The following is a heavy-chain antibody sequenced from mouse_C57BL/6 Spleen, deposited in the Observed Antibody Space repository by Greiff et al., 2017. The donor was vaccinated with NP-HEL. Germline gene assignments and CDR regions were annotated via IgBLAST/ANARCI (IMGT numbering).Heavy chain of an antibody. V-gene: IGHV1-82*01. CDR3: ARGDYGRSDGVAY. CDR2: IYPGSGDT. CDR1: GYAFTSSW. J-gene: IGHJ3*01. Sequence: VQLQQSGPELVKPGASVKISCKASGYAFTSSWMNWVKQRPGQGLEWIGRIYPGSGDTNYNGKFKGKATLTADKSSSTAYMQLSSLTSEDSAVYFCARGDYGRSDGVAYWGQGTLVTVSA. D-gene: IGHD1-1*01.